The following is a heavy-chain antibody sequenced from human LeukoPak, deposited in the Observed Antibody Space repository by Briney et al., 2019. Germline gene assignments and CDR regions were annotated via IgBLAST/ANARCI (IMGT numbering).Heavy chain of an antibody. V-gene: IGHV3-30*04. CDR2: ISYGGSNK. D-gene: IGHD5-24*01. CDR1: GFTFSSYA. J-gene: IGHJ4*02. Sequence: PGGSLRLSCAASGFTFSSYAMHWVRQAPGKGLEWVAVISYGGSNKYYADSVKGRFTISRDNSKNTLYLQMNSLRAEDTAVYYCARGGRKMATIDYWGQGTLVTVSS. CDR3: ARGGRKMATIDY.